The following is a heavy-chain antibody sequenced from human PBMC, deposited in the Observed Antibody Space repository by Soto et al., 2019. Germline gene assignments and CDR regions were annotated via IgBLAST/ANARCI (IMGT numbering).Heavy chain of an antibody. Sequence: SASGFTFSSYAMSWVRQAPGKGLEWVSAISGSGGSTYYADSVKGRFTISRDNSKNTLYLQMNSLRAEDTAVYYCAKDTAYYYDSSGYGYDYWGQGTLVTVSS. J-gene: IGHJ4*02. D-gene: IGHD3-22*01. CDR1: GFTFSSYA. CDR2: ISGSGGST. CDR3: AKDTAYYYDSSGYGYDY. V-gene: IGHV3-23*01.